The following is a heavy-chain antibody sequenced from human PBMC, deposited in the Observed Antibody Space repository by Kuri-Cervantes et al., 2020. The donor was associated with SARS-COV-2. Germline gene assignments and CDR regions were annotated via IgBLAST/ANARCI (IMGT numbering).Heavy chain of an antibody. CDR1: GYTFTSYA. Sequence: ASVKVSCKASGYTFTSYAMNWVRQATGQGLEWMGWMNPNSGNTGYAQKFQGRVTMTRNTSISTAYMELSSLRSEDTAVYYCARAKRTMIVVVITPYYYYYMDVWGKGTTVTVSS. CDR2: MNPNSGNT. D-gene: IGHD3-22*01. J-gene: IGHJ6*03. CDR3: ARAKRTMIVVVITPYYYYYMDV. V-gene: IGHV1-8*02.